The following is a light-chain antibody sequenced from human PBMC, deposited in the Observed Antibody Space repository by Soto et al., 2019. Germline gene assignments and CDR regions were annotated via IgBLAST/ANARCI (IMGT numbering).Light chain of an antibody. Sequence: QSALTQPASVSGSPGQLITISCTGTSSDVGGYNYVSWYQQHPGKAPKFMIYEVSNRPSGVSNRFSGSKSGNTASLTISGLQAEDEADYYCSSYTSSSTWVFGGGTKLTVL. V-gene: IGLV2-14*01. CDR3: SSYTSSSTWV. CDR2: EVS. J-gene: IGLJ3*02. CDR1: SSDVGGYNY.